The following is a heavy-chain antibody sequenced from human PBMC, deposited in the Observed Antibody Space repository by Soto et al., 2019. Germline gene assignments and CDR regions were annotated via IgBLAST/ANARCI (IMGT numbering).Heavy chain of an antibody. CDR1: GGSISSGDYY. CDR2: IYYSGST. Sequence: QVQLQESGPGLVKPSQTLSLTCTVSGGSISSGDYYWSWIRQPPGKGLEWIGYIYYSGSTYYNPSLKSRVTISVDTSKNQFSLKLSSVTAADTAVYYCGRAGLYYYDSSGYIGYWGQGTLVTVSS. CDR3: GRAGLYYYDSSGYIGY. J-gene: IGHJ4*02. V-gene: IGHV4-30-4*01. D-gene: IGHD3-22*01.